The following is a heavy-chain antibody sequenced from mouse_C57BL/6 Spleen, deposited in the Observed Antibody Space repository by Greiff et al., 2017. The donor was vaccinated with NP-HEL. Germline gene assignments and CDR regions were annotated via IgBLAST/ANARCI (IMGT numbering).Heavy chain of an antibody. CDR3: ARGYDVGRYFDY. CDR1: GYTFTDYY. Sequence: VQLQQSGPELVKPGASVKISCKASGYTFTDYYMNWVKQSHGKSLEWIGDINPNNGGTSYNQKFKGKATLTVDKSSSTAYMELRSLTSEDSAVYYCARGYDVGRYFDYWGQGTTLTVSS. CDR2: INPNNGGT. J-gene: IGHJ2*01. V-gene: IGHV1-26*01. D-gene: IGHD2-2*01.